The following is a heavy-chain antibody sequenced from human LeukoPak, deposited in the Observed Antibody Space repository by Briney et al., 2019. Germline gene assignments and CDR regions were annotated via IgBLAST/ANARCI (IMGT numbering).Heavy chain of an antibody. V-gene: IGHV1-46*01. Sequence: ASVKVSRKASGYTYTSYYMHWVRQAPGQGLEWMGIINPSGGSTSNAQKFQGRVTITRDTSTSTVYMALSSLGSGDTAVYYCAREPVAMVRGEDTDYWGQGTLATVSS. CDR3: AREPVAMVRGEDTDY. J-gene: IGHJ4*02. CDR2: INPSGGST. D-gene: IGHD3-10*01. CDR1: GYTYTSYY.